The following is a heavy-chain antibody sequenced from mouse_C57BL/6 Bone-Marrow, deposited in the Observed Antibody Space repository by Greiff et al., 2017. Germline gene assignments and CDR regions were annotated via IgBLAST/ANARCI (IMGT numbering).Heavy chain of an antibody. CDR1: GFTFSSYA. Sequence: DVKLVESGEGLVKPGGSLKLSCAASGFTFSSYAMSWVRQTPEKRLEWVAYISRGGDYIYYADPVKGRFTISRDNAGNTLYLQMSSLKSEDTAMYYCTREDSSCYPALFAYWGQGTLVTVSA. V-gene: IGHV5-9-1*02. J-gene: IGHJ3*01. CDR3: TREDSSCYPALFAY. D-gene: IGHD3-2*02. CDR2: ISRGGDYI.